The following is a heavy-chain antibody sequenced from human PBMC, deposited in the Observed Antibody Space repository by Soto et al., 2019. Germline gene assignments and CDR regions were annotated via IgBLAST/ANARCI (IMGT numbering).Heavy chain of an antibody. CDR2: INHSGST. CDR1: GGSFSGYY. V-gene: IGHV4-34*01. J-gene: IGHJ5*02. Sequence: SETLSLTCAVYGGSFSGYYWSWIRQPPGKGLEWIGEINHSGSTNYNPSLKSRVTISVDTSKNQFSLKLSSVTAADTAVYYCARGGYCSSTSCYDGKNWFDPWGQGTLVTVS. D-gene: IGHD2-2*01. CDR3: ARGGYCSSTSCYDGKNWFDP.